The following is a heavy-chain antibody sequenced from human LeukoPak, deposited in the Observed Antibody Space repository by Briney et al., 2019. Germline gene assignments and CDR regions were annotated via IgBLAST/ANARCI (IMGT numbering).Heavy chain of an antibody. CDR2: ISSSSYI. CDR3: ARGRGYSRFDP. CDR1: GFTFSSYS. V-gene: IGHV3-21*01. D-gene: IGHD5-18*01. Sequence: GGSLRLSCAASGFTFSSYSMNWVRQAPGKGLEWVSSISSSSYIYYADSVKGRFTISRDNAKNSLYLQMNSLRAEDTAVYYCARGRGYSRFDPWGQGTLVTVSS. J-gene: IGHJ5*02.